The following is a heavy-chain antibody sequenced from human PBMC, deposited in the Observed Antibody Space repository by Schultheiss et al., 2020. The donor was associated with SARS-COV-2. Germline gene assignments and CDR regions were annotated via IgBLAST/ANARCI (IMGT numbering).Heavy chain of an antibody. Sequence: GGSLRLSCSASGFTFSSYAMHWVRQAPGKGLEYVSAISSNGGSTYYADSVKGRFTISRDNSKNTLYLQMNSLRAEDTAVYYCAREGTYYYDSSGISGYFDYWGQGTLVTVSS. J-gene: IGHJ4*02. V-gene: IGHV3-64*04. CDR2: ISSNGGST. CDR1: GFTFSSYA. D-gene: IGHD3-22*01. CDR3: AREGTYYYDSSGISGYFDY.